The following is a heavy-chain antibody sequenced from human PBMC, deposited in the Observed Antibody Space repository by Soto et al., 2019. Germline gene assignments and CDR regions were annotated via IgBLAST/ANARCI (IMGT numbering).Heavy chain of an antibody. Sequence: SETLSLTCTVSGGSISISSYYWGWILHPPGKGLEWIGSIYYSGSTYYNPSLKSRVTISVDTSKNQFSLKLSSVTAADTAVYYCARQGVGALHGLVDVWGQGTTVTVS. V-gene: IGHV4-39*01. CDR2: IYYSGST. CDR3: ARQGVGALHGLVDV. J-gene: IGHJ6*02. D-gene: IGHD1-26*01. CDR1: GGSISISSYY.